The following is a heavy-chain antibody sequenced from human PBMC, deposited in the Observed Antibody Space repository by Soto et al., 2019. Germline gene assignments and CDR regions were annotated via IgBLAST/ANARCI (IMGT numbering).Heavy chain of an antibody. CDR3: VKDMGSGWYLYYFDY. V-gene: IGHV3-64D*06. D-gene: IGHD6-19*01. CDR1: GFTFSSYA. J-gene: IGHJ4*02. Sequence: GGSLRLSCSASGFTFSSYAMHWVRQAPGKGLEYVSAISSNGGSTYYADSVKGRFTISRDNSKNTLYLQMSSLRAEDTAVYYCVKDMGSGWYLYYFDYCGRGPLVTVYS. CDR2: ISSNGGST.